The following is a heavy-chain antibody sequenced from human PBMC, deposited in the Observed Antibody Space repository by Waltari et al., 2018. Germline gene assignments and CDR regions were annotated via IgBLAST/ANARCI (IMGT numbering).Heavy chain of an antibody. V-gene: IGHV4-59*08. J-gene: IGHJ4*03. D-gene: IGHD6-19*01. CDR1: GVSVSGCF. Sequence: QVQLQESGPGLVKSSENLSPTCTVSGVSVSGCFWNWFRQPPGKGPEWIGYIRHTGDTKQNPSLKSRVTMSVDTSRNDFSLRLSSVTAADTAVYYCALWESGWRAFRFWGQGTLGTVSS. CDR3: ALWESGWRAFRF. CDR2: IRHTGDT.